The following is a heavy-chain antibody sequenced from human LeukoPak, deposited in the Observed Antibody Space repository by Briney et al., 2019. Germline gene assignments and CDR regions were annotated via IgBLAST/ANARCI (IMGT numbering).Heavy chain of an antibody. CDR3: ARDKVPLDYCSGIVMDH. D-gene: IGHD3-10*01. Sequence: ASVKVSCKASGYTFTSYGISWVRQAPGQGLEWMGWISAYNGNTNYAQKLQGRVTMTTDTSTSTAYMELRSLRSDDRAVYFCARDKVPLDYCSGIVMDHGGQRTLVTVSS. V-gene: IGHV1-18*01. J-gene: IGHJ4*02. CDR2: ISAYNGNT. CDR1: GYTFTSYG.